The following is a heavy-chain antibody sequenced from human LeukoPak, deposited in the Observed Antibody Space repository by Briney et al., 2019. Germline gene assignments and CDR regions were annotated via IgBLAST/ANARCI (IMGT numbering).Heavy chain of an antibody. CDR1: GYTFTGYY. V-gene: IGHV1-18*04. D-gene: IGHD3-10*01. CDR2: ISAYNGNT. J-gene: IGHJ3*02. Sequence: GASVKVSCKASGYTFTGYYMHWVRQAPGQGLEWMGWISAYNGNTNYAQKLQGRVTMTTDTSTSTAYMELRSLRSDDTAVYYCARDLLLWFGELSYDAFDIWGQGTMVTVSS. CDR3: ARDLLLWFGELSYDAFDI.